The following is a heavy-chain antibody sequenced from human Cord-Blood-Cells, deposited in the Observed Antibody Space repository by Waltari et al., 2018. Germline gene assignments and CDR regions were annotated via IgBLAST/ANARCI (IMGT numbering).Heavy chain of an antibody. CDR2: VIPILGTA. Sequence: QVQLVQSGAEVKKPGSSVKVSCKASGGTFSSYAISWVRQAPGQGLEWMGWVIPILGTANYAQKCQGRVTITADESTSTAYMELSSLRSEDTAVYYCASLGAESGSYYYYFDYWGQGTLVTVSS. J-gene: IGHJ4*02. CDR3: ASLGAESGSYYYYFDY. CDR1: GGTFSSYA. V-gene: IGHV1-69*01. D-gene: IGHD1-26*01.